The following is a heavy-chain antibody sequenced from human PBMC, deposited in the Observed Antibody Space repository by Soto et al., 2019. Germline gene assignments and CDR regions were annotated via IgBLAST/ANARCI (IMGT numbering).Heavy chain of an antibody. D-gene: IGHD6-13*01. Sequence: QLQLQESGPGLVKPSETLSLTCTVSGGSISSSSYYWGWIRQPPGKGLEWIGSIYYSGSTYYNPSLKRLATIXLXTXXNQFSLKLSSVNAADTAMYSCASQQLVRYYYGMDVWGQGTTVTVSS. CDR1: GGSISSSSYY. CDR3: ASQQLVRYYYGMDV. J-gene: IGHJ6*02. V-gene: IGHV4-39*01. CDR2: IYYSGST.